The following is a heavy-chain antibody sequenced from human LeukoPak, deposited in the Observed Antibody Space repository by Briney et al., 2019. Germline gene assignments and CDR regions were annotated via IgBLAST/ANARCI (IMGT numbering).Heavy chain of an antibody. J-gene: IGHJ5*02. CDR2: IYYSGST. Sequence: SQTLSLTCTVSGGSISSHYWSWIRQPPGKGLEWIGYIYYSGSTNYNPSLKSRVTISVDTSKNQFSLKLSSVTAADTAVYYCARGVGANFWFDPWGQGTLVTVSS. D-gene: IGHD1-26*01. CDR1: GGSISSHY. V-gene: IGHV4-59*11. CDR3: ARGVGANFWFDP.